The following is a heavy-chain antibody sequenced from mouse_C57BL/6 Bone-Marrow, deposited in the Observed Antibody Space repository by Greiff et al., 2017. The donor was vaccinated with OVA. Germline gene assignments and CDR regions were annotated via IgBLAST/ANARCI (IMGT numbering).Heavy chain of an antibody. V-gene: IGHV1-81*01. CDR1: GYTFTSYG. J-gene: IGHJ4*01. Sequence: QVQLQQSGAELARPGASVKLSCKASGYTFTSYGISWVKQRTGQGLEWIGEIYPRSGNTYYNEKIKGKATLTADKSSSTAYMELRSLTSEDSAVYFCARKNLYYDYDYYAMDDWGQGTSVTVSS. D-gene: IGHD2-4*01. CDR2: IYPRSGNT. CDR3: ARKNLYYDYDYYAMDD.